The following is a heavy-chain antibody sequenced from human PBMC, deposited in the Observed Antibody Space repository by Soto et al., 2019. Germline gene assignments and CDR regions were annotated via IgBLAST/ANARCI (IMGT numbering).Heavy chain of an antibody. Sequence: QITLKESGPTLVKPTQTLTLTCTFSGFSLSTGGVGVGWIRQPPGKALEWLALIYWDDDKRYSPSLNSRLTVNQETSKNPVVLTVTTIDPVDTATYYCAHSRCGGDCLQSYSSHYSYGLDVWGQGTTVTVSS. CDR2: IYWDDDK. J-gene: IGHJ6*02. CDR1: GFSLSTGGVG. V-gene: IGHV2-5*02. CDR3: AHSRCGGDCLQSYSSHYSYGLDV. D-gene: IGHD2-21*02.